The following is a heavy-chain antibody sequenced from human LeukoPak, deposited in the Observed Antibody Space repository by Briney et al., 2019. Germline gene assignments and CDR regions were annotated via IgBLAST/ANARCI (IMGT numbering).Heavy chain of an antibody. CDR3: ARGVDSSSEYGDYYYYYMDV. CDR2: IIPIFGTA. CDR1: GGTFSSYT. D-gene: IGHD6-13*01. Sequence: GASVKVSCKASGGTFSSYTISWVRQAPGQGLEWMGGIIPIFGTANYAQKFQGRVTITADESTSTAYMELSSLRSEDTAVYYCARGVDSSSEYGDYYYYYMDVWGKGTTVTVSS. J-gene: IGHJ6*03. V-gene: IGHV1-69*13.